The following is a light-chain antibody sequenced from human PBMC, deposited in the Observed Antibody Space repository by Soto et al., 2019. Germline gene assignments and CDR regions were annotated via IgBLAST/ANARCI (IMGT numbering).Light chain of an antibody. J-gene: IGLJ2*01. CDR1: SSDVGGYNY. Sequence: QSALTQPASVSGYPGQSITISCTGTSSDVGGYNYVSWYQQHPGKAPKVMIYDVSNRPSGVSNRFSGSKSGNTASLTISGLQAEDEADYYCSSYTSSSTLVLFGGGTQLTVL. CDR2: DVS. CDR3: SSYTSSSTLVL. V-gene: IGLV2-14*01.